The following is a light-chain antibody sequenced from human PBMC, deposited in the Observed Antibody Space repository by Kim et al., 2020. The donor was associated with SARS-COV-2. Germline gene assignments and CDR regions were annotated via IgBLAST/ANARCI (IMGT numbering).Light chain of an antibody. V-gene: IGLV2-23*02. CDR3: CTFGENSVLV. CDR1: SSDIGSFDL. CDR2: EVT. J-gene: IGLJ3*02. Sequence: QSALTQPASVSGSPGQSITISCTGASSDIGSFDLVSWYQQHPGQTPQLIIYEVTRRPSGVSNRFSGSKSANTASLTISGLQAEDEGDYHCCTFGENSVLVFGGGTQLTVL.